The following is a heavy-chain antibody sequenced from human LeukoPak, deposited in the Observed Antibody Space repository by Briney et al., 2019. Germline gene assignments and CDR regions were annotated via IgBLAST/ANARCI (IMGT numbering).Heavy chain of an antibody. CDR2: IHYTGST. V-gene: IGHV4-59*11. D-gene: IGHD3-16*01. Sequence: SETLSLTCTVSGGSITGHYWSWIRQPPGKGLEWIGYIHYTGSTSYNPSLNSRITMSVDTPNNQFSLRLTSVTATDTAVYYCARLHALGAEEFDPWGQGALVTVSS. CDR3: ARLHALGAEEFDP. J-gene: IGHJ5*02. CDR1: GGSITGHY.